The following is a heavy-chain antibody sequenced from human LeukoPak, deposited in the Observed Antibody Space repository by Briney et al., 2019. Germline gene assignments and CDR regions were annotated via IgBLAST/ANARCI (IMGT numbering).Heavy chain of an antibody. CDR1: GNTFAGHN. J-gene: IGHJ4*02. D-gene: IGHD6-25*01. CDR2: INPDRGGT. V-gene: IGHV1-2*02. Sequence: WASVKVSCKAPGNTFAGHNIHWRRQAPGQGLELMGWINPDRGGTDYARQFQGRGTMTSDTSIRAASMELSSLVSEESALYICAISIQAAAIPAFDYWGQGTLVTVSS. CDR3: AISIQAAAIPAFDY.